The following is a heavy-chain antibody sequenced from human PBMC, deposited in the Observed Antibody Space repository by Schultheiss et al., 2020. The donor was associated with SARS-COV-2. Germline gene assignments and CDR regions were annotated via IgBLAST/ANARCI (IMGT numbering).Heavy chain of an antibody. CDR1: GYSFTSYW. J-gene: IGHJ3*02. CDR3: ARHPDSSGWLDAFDI. D-gene: IGHD6-19*01. CDR2: IYPGDSDT. V-gene: IGHV5-51*01. Sequence: GESLKISCKGSGYSFTSYWIGWVRQMPGKGLEWMGIIYPGDSDTRYSPSFQGQVTISADKSISTAYLQWSSLKASDTAMYYCARHPDSSGWLDAFDIWGQGTMVTVSS.